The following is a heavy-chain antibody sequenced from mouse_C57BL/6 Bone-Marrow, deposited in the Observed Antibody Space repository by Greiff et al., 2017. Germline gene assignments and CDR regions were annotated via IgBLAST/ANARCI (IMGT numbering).Heavy chain of an antibody. CDR3: ARTPYYSNYESFDY. V-gene: IGHV1-75*01. Sequence: VQLQQSGPELVKPGASVKISCKASGYTFTDYYINWVKQRPGQGLEWIGWIFPGSGSTYYNEKFKGKATLTVDQSSSTAYMLLSSLTSEDSAVYFCARTPYYSNYESFDYWGQGTTLTVSS. J-gene: IGHJ2*01. D-gene: IGHD2-5*01. CDR1: GYTFTDYY. CDR2: IFPGSGST.